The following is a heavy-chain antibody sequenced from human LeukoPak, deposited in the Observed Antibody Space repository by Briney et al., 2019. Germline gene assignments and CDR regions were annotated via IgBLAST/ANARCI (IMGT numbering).Heavy chain of an antibody. D-gene: IGHD2-2*01. CDR1: GFTFSSYE. V-gene: IGHV3-21*01. CDR3: ARVGIVIVPAQPYYGMDV. CDR2: ISSTSSNI. Sequence: MTGGSLRLSCAASGFTFSSYEMNWVRQAPGKGLEWVSSISSTSSNIYYADSVKGRFTISRDNAKKSLYLQMNSLRAEDTAVYYCARVGIVIVPAQPYYGMDVWGQGTTVTVSS. J-gene: IGHJ6*02.